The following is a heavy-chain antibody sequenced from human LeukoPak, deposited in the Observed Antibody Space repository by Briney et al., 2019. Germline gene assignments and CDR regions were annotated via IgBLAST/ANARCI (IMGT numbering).Heavy chain of an antibody. Sequence: SETLSLTCTLSGGSISNYYWSWIRQPPGKGLEWIGYIYYSGSTNYNPSLKSRVTISVDTSKNQFSLKLSSVTAADTAVYYCARHARPYGSGSLLTNFDYWGQGTLVTVSS. CDR2: IYYSGST. CDR1: GGSISNYY. D-gene: IGHD3-10*01. J-gene: IGHJ4*02. CDR3: ARHARPYGSGSLLTNFDY. V-gene: IGHV4-59*08.